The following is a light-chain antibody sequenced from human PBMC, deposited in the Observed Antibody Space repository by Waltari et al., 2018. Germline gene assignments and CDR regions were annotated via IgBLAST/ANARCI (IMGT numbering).Light chain of an antibody. CDR2: EIA. J-gene: IGLJ2*01. CDR1: SSNIGNNG. Sequence: QSVLTQPPSVSAAPGQKVTISCSGSSSNIGNNGVYWYVQVPGTAPKLILYEIARRPSGVPDRFSGSKAGDAASLTVSGLQAEDEAIYFCSSWTDSSRTGKLSFGGGTELTVL. CDR3: SSWTDSSRTGKLS. V-gene: IGLV1-51*01.